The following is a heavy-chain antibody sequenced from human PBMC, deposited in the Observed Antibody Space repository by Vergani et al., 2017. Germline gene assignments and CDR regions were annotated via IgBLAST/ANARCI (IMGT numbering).Heavy chain of an antibody. CDR3: ARDFLTRVTTLDYYYMGV. V-gene: IGHV3-30*03. Sequence: QVQLAESGRGRVQPGRSLRLSCSAAGCPFSDYGVHWVRQAPGKGLEWVSVISYDGNKKNYADSVKGRFTISRDNSKNTLYLEMNALRAEDTAVYYCARDFLTRVTTLDYYYMGVWGKGTTVTVSS. CDR1: GCPFSDYG. J-gene: IGHJ6*03. D-gene: IGHD1-1*01. CDR2: ISYDGNKK.